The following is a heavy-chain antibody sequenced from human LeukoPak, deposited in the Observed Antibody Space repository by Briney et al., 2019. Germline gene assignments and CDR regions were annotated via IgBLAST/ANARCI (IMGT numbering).Heavy chain of an antibody. CDR1: GYTFTGYY. CDR3: ARVVLYATLQDGFDYYFEF. Sequence: GASVKVSCKASGYTFTGYYIHWVRQAPGQGLEWLGWINPNSGATKYAQKFQGRVTMTRDTSISTGYMELSSLRSDDTAVYYCARVVLYATLQDGFDYYFEFWGQGTLVTVS. V-gene: IGHV1-2*02. CDR2: INPNSGAT. D-gene: IGHD2-8*01. J-gene: IGHJ4*02.